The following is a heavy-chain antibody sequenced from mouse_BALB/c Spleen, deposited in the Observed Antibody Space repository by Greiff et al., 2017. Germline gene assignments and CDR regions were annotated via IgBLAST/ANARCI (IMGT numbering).Heavy chain of an antibody. CDR1: GYTFTSYY. CDR2: IYPGDGST. Sequence: VKLMESGPELVKPGASVKMSCKASGYTFTSYYIHWVKQRPGQGLEWIGWIYPGDGSTKYNEKFKGKTTLTADKSSSTAYMLLSSLTSEDSAIYFCARGYGYLYAMDYWGQGTSVTVSS. D-gene: IGHD2-2*01. J-gene: IGHJ4*01. CDR3: ARGYGYLYAMDY. V-gene: IGHV1S56*01.